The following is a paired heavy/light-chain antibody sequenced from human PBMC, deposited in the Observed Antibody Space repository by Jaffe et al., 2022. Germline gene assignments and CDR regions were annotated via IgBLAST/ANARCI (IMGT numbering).Heavy chain of an antibody. CDR1: GGSISSYY. Sequence: QVQLQESGPGLVKPSETLSLTCTVSGGSISSYYWSWIRQPPGKGLEWIGYIYYSGSTNYNPSLKSRVTISVDTSKNQFSLKLSSVTAADTAVYYCARGNYYDSSGYYYYYYYMDVWGKGTTVTVSS. CDR3: ARGNYYDSSGYYYYYYYMDV. CDR2: IYYSGST. D-gene: IGHD3-22*01. V-gene: IGHV4-59*01. J-gene: IGHJ6*03.
Light chain of an antibody. J-gene: IGKJ1*01. Sequence: EIVLTQSPGTLSLSPGERATLSCRASQSVSSSYLAWYQQKPGQAPRLLIYGASSRATGIPDRFSGSGSGTDFTLTISRLEPEDFAVYYCQQYGSPGTFGQGTKVEIK. CDR1: QSVSSSY. V-gene: IGKV3-20*01. CDR2: GAS. CDR3: QQYGSPGT.